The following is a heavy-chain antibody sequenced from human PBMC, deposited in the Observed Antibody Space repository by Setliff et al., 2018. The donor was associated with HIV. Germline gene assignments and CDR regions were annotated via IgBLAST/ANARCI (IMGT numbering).Heavy chain of an antibody. CDR3: AREARYQDRYYYYMDV. D-gene: IGHD1-20*01. V-gene: IGHV1-46*03. CDR1: GYTFTSYY. J-gene: IGHJ6*03. Sequence: ASVKVSCKASGYTFTSYYLHWVRQAPGQGLEWMGIINPSGGSTTYAQKFQGRVSMTRDTSASTVYMELSSLRSEDTAVYYCAREARYQDRYYYYMDVWGKGTTVTVSS. CDR2: INPSGGST.